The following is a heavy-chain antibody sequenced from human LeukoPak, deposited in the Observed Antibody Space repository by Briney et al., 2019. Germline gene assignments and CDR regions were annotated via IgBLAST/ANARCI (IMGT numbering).Heavy chain of an antibody. D-gene: IGHD2-15*01. CDR1: GGSFSTYY. CDR2: INHSGST. V-gene: IGHV4-34*01. Sequence: SETLSLTCAVYGGSFSTYYWNWIRQSPGKGLEWIGEINHSGSTNSNPSLKSRVTILIDMSKNQFSLKLSSVTAADTAVYYCARFPCSGDSCYSGIRAFDIWGQGTMVIVSS. J-gene: IGHJ3*02. CDR3: ARFPCSGDSCYSGIRAFDI.